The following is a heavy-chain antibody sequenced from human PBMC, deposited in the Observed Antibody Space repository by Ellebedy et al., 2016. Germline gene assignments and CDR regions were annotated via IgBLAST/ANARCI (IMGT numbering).Heavy chain of an antibody. V-gene: IGHV3-11*03. J-gene: IGHJ6*02. Sequence: GGSLRLXXAASGFTFSDSYMSWIRQAPGKGLEWVSYISSRSSYTNYADSVKGRFTISGDKAKNSLYLQMNSLRAEDTAVYYCARFLNKSESRSSLSPYYYGLDVWGQGTTVTVSS. CDR1: GFTFSDSY. CDR3: ARFLNKSESRSSLSPYYYGLDV. CDR2: ISSRSSYT. D-gene: IGHD3-10*01.